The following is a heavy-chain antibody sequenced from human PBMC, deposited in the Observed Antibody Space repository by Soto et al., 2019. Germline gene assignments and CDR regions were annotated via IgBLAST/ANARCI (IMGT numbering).Heavy chain of an antibody. J-gene: IGHJ3*02. V-gene: IGHV4-31*03. D-gene: IGHD2-15*01. CDR3: ASNHPRYCSGGSCYSWAFDI. CDR2: IYYSGST. CDR1: GGSISSGGYY. Sequence: SETLSLTCTVSGGSISSGGYYWSWIRQHPGKGLEWIGYIYYSGSTYYNPSLKSRVTISVDTSKNQFSLKLSSVTAADTAVYYCASNHPRYCSGGSCYSWAFDIWGQGTMITVSS.